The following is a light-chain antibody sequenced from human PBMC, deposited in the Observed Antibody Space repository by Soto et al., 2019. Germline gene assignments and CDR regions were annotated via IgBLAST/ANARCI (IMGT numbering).Light chain of an antibody. J-gene: IGLJ2*01. Sequence: QSVLTQPTSASGSPGQSVTISCTGTSSDIGAYNYVSWYQQYPGKAPKLIIYEVTKRPSGVPDRFSGSKSGNTASLTVSGLQAEDEADYYCSSYAGINNLIFGGGTQLTVL. CDR3: SSYAGINNLI. V-gene: IGLV2-8*01. CDR2: EVT. CDR1: SSDIGAYNY.